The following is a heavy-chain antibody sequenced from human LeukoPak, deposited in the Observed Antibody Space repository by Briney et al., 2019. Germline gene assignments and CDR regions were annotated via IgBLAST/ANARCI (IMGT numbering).Heavy chain of an antibody. J-gene: IGHJ1*01. CDR2: ISVDGSMG. CDR1: GFTFSSFA. CDR3: AQGSYGDYGGQLQN. D-gene: IGHD4-23*01. Sequence: GGSLRLSCAASGFTFSSFAMSWVRQAPGKGLAWVSAISVDGSMGHYSDSVKGWFSISRDNSKNTLYLQMDSLRAEDTALYYCAQGSYGDYGGQLQNWGQGTLVTVSS. V-gene: IGHV3-23*01.